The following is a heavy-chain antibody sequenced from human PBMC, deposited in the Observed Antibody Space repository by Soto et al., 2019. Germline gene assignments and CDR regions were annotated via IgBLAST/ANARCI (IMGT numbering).Heavy chain of an antibody. CDR2: FYYSGST. V-gene: IGHV4-59*01. CDR3: ARGRYSNSPDGYYYYFMDV. CDR1: GGSINTYY. J-gene: IGHJ6*03. Sequence: SETLSLTCTVSGGSINTYYWNWVRQPPGKGLEWVGYFYYSGSTNYNPSLKSRVTMSVDTSKNQFSMNLSSVTAADTAVYYCARGRYSNSPDGYYYYFMDVWGKGTTVTVSS. D-gene: IGHD6-6*01.